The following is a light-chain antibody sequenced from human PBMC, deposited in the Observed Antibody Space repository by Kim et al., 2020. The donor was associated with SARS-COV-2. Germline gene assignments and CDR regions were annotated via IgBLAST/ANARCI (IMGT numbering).Light chain of an antibody. CDR1: PSISTF. CDR2: DTS. CDR3: QQCHSCPHT. J-gene: IGKJ2*01. Sequence: PGERATISCRASPSISTFLAWYQQRPGQAPRLLVFDTSITATGIPPSFSRSGSGTDLSLTITSLEHEFTAVYYCQQCHSCPHTFGPGAKL. V-gene: IGKV3-11*01.